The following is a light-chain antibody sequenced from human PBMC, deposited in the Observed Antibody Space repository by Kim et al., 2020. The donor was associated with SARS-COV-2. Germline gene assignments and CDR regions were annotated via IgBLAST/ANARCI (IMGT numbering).Light chain of an antibody. CDR2: SNN. Sequence: QSVLTQPPSASGTPGQRVTISCSGSSSNIGGNSVNWYQQLPGTAPKLLIYSNNHRPSGVPARFFGSKSGTSASLAISGLQSEDEADYYCAAWDDSLSGHYVFGTGTKVTVL. V-gene: IGLV1-44*01. CDR1: SSNIGGNS. CDR3: AAWDDSLSGHYV. J-gene: IGLJ1*01.